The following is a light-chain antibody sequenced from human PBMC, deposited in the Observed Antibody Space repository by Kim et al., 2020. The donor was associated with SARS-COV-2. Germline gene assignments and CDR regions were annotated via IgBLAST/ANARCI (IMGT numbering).Light chain of an antibody. J-gene: IGLJ3*02. Sequence: APGKTARTTCGGNDIGSKSVHWYQPKPGQAPVLVIYYDSDRPSGIPERFSGSNSGNTATLTISRVEAGDEADYYCQVWDSSSDHWVFGGGTQLTVL. CDR2: YDS. V-gene: IGLV3-21*04. CDR1: DIGSKS. CDR3: QVWDSSSDHWV.